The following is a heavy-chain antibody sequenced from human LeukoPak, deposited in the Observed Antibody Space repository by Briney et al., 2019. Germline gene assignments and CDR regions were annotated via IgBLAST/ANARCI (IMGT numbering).Heavy chain of an antibody. CDR2: INPNSGGT. CDR3: ARGTPAATRGRWFDP. Sequence: ASVKVSCKASGGTFSSYAISWVRQAPGQGLEWMGWINPNSGGTNYAQKFQGRVTMTRDTSISTAYMELSRLRSDDTAVYYCARGTPAATRGRWFDPWGQGTLVTVSS. V-gene: IGHV1-2*02. CDR1: GGTFSSYA. D-gene: IGHD2-2*01. J-gene: IGHJ5*02.